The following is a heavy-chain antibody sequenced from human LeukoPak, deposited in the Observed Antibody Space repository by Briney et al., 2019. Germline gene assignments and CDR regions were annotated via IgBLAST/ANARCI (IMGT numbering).Heavy chain of an antibody. CDR2: ISAYNGNT. CDR1: GYTFTSYG. V-gene: IGHV1-18*01. J-gene: IGHJ3*02. D-gene: IGHD2-8*01. CDR3: ARDGLYCTNGVCSSDI. Sequence: ASVKVSCKASGYTFTSYGINWVRQAPGQGLEWMGWISAYNGNTNYAQKLQGRVTMTRDTSTSTVYMELTSLRSEDTAVYYCARDGLYCTNGVCSSDIWGQGTLVTVSS.